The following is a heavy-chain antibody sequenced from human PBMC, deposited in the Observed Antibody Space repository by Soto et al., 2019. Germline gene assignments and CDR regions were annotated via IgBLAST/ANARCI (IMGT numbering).Heavy chain of an antibody. CDR2: ISGSGGST. Sequence: EVQLLESGGGLVQPGGSLRLSCAASGFTFSIYAMSWVRQAPGKGLEWVSAISGSGGSTYYADSVKGRLTISRDNSKNTPELQMNSLRAEDTAVYYCAKGGQCLDYDWFDPWGQGTLVTVSS. J-gene: IGHJ5*02. D-gene: IGHD6-19*01. CDR1: GFTFSIYA. V-gene: IGHV3-23*01. CDR3: AKGGQCLDYDWFDP.